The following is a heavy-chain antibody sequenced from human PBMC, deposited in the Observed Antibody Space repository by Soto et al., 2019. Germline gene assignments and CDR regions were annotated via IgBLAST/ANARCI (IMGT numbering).Heavy chain of an antibody. V-gene: IGHV2-5*02. Sequence: QITLNESGPTQVKPRQTLTLTCTFSGFSLTTSGVGVGWIRQSPGKAPEWLALIYWDDDKCYSPSLKSRLTITKDTSKSQVVLTMADLDPADTATYYCAHRVLRTVFGLVTTTAIYFDFWGQGTPVAVSS. CDR3: AHRVLRTVFGLVTTTAIYFDF. CDR2: IYWDDDK. D-gene: IGHD3-3*01. J-gene: IGHJ4*02. CDR1: GFSLTTSGVG.